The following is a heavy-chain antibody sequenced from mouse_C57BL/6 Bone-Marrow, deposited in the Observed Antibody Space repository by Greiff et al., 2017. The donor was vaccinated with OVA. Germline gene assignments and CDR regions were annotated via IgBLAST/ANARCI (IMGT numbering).Heavy chain of an antibody. J-gene: IGHJ2*01. CDR2: ISSGSSTI. CDR1: GFTFSDYG. Sequence: EVMLVESGGGLVKPGGSLKLSCAASGFTFSDYGMHWVRQAPEKGLEWVAYISSGSSTIYYADPVKGRFTISRDNAKNTLFLQMTSLRSEDTAMYYCARRTGDYFDYWGQGTTPTVSS. V-gene: IGHV5-17*01. CDR3: ARRTGDYFDY. D-gene: IGHD4-1*01.